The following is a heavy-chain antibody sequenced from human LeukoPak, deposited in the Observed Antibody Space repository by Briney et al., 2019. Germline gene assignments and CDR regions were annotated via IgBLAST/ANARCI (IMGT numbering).Heavy chain of an antibody. V-gene: IGHV4-31*03. Sequence: KPSETLSLTCTVSSGSISSGGYYWSWIRQHPGKGLGWIGYIYYSGSTYYNPSLKSRLTISLDTSKNQFSLKLSSVTAADTAVYYCARGPVRDYSNYWGQGTLVTVSS. J-gene: IGHJ4*02. CDR3: ARGPVRDYSNY. CDR1: SGSISSGGYY. D-gene: IGHD4-11*01. CDR2: IYYSGST.